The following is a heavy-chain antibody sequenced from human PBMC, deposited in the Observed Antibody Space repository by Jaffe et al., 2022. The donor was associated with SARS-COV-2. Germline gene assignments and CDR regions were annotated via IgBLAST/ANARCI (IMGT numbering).Heavy chain of an antibody. CDR1: GGSISSGSYY. CDR2: IYTSGST. Sequence: QVQLQESGPGLVKPSQTLSLTCTVSGGSISSGSYYWSWIRQPAGKGLEWIGRIYTSGSTNYNPSLKSRVTISVDTSKNQFSLKLSSVTAADTAVYYCARVSRGGGYVWGQGTLVTVSS. V-gene: IGHV4-61*02. CDR3: ARVSRGGGYV. D-gene: IGHD1-1*01. J-gene: IGHJ4*02.